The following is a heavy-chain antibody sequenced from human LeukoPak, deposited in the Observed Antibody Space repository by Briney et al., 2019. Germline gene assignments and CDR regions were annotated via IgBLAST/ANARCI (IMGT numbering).Heavy chain of an antibody. V-gene: IGHV4-34*01. CDR1: GGSISSYY. CDR3: ARGGDSSGYYYYNWFDP. CDR2: INHSGST. Sequence: PSETLSLTCTVSGGSISSYYWSWIRQPPGKGLEWIGEINHSGSTNYNPSLKSRVTISVDTSKNQFSLKLSSVTAADTAVYYCARGGDSSGYYYYNWFDPWGQGTLVTVSS. J-gene: IGHJ5*02. D-gene: IGHD3-22*01.